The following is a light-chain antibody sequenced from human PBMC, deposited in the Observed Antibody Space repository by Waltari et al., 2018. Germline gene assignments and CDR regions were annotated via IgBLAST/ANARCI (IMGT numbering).Light chain of an antibody. V-gene: IGLV2-8*01. CDR3: NSYAGSNNNV. J-gene: IGLJ1*01. CDR1: SNDVGAYNY. Sequence: QSALTQPPSASGSPGQSVTLSCTGPSNDVGAYNYVSWYQQHPGKAPKLMIYEVTKRHSGVPDRFSGSKSGNTASLTVSGLQAEDEADYYCNSYAGSNNNVFGTGTKVTVL. CDR2: EVT.